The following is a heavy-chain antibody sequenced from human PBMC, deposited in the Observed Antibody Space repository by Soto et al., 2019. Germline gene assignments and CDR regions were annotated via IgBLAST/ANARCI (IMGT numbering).Heavy chain of an antibody. CDR2: IRDSGDST. J-gene: IGHJ3*02. V-gene: IGHV3-23*01. D-gene: IGHD2-15*01. Sequence: EVPLLESGGGLVQPGESLRLSCTVSGFIFGNYMMTWVRQATGKGLEWVSTIRDSGDSTYYADSVKGRFTISRDNSKNTLYLQMDSLGAEDTSVYYCAPHVYCSGGSCHYDAFDIRGQGAMVTVSS. CDR3: APHVYCSGGSCHYDAFDI. CDR1: GFIFGNYM.